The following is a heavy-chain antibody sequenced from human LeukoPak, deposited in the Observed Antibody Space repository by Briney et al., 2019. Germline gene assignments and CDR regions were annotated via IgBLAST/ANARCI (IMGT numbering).Heavy chain of an antibody. V-gene: IGHV1-69*13. CDR1: GGTFSSYA. J-gene: IGHJ4*02. Sequence: GASMKVSCKASGGTFSSYAISWVRQAPGQGLEWMGGIIPIFGTANYAQKFQGRVTITADESTSTAYMELSSLRSEDTAVYYCARTVSGYSYAFDYWGQGTLVTVSS. CDR3: ARTVSGYSYAFDY. CDR2: IIPIFGTA. D-gene: IGHD5-18*01.